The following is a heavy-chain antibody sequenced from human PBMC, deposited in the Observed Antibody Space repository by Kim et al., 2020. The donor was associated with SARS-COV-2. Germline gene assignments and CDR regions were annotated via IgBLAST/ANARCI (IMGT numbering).Heavy chain of an antibody. CDR3: AKEGGYYTYYYYYGMDV. V-gene: IGHV3-33*06. D-gene: IGHD2-8*01. J-gene: IGHJ6*02. Sequence: GKGRFTISRDNSKNTLYLQMNSLRAEDTAVYYCAKEGGYYTYYYYYGMDVWGQGTTVTVSS.